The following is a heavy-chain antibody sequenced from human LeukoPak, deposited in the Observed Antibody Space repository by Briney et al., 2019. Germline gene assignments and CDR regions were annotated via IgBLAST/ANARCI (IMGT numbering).Heavy chain of an antibody. D-gene: IGHD1-1*01. J-gene: IGHJ4*02. CDR3: ARDSPRTGGGGSHFDY. CDR2: IDSGGTT. V-gene: IGHV3-66*01. CDR1: GFSVSGNS. Sequence: QPGGSLRLSCAASGFSVSGNSMNWVRRAPGKGLEWVSVIDSGGTTYYADSVRGRFIISRDNSKNTLYLQMNSLRAEDTAVYYCARDSPRTGGGGSHFDYWGQGTLVTVSS.